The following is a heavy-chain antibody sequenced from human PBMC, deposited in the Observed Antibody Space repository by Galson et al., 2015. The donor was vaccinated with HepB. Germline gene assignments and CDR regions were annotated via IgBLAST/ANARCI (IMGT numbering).Heavy chain of an antibody. CDR3: ARNPPLGTPFDY. Sequence: SLRLSCATSGFAFNDYNMIWVRQAPGKGLEWVSSIDSGSSYIHYADSVRGRFTISRDNAKNSLYFQMNSLRAEDTAVYYCARNPPLGTPFDYWGQGTLVTVSS. D-gene: IGHD7-27*01. V-gene: IGHV3-21*01. CDR2: IDSGSSYI. J-gene: IGHJ4*02. CDR1: GFAFNDYN.